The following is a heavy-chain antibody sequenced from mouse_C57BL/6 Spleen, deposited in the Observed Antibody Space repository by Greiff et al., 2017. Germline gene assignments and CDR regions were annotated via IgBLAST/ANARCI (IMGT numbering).Heavy chain of an antibody. J-gene: IGHJ4*01. CDR3: ARGYSNPYYYAMDY. D-gene: IGHD2-5*01. Sequence: QVQLKESGAELVKPGASVKMSCKASGYTFTTYPIEWMKQNHGKSLECIGNFHPYNDDTKYNEKFKGKATLTVEKSSSTVYLELSRLTSDDSAVYYCARGYSNPYYYAMDYWGQGTSVTVSS. CDR2: FHPYNDDT. V-gene: IGHV1-47*01. CDR1: GYTFTTYP.